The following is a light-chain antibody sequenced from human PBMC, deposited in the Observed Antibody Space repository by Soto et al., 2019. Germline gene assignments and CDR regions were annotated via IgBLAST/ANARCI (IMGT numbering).Light chain of an antibody. Sequence: YVGAGGSAKLSCSASQSVSSNLAWYQQKPGQAPRLLIYGASTRATGIPARFSGSGSGTEFTLTISSLQSEDFAVYYCQQYNNWPPLTFGGGTKVDIK. CDR2: GAS. V-gene: IGKV3-15*01. CDR3: QQYNNWPPLT. CDR1: QSVSSN. J-gene: IGKJ4*01.